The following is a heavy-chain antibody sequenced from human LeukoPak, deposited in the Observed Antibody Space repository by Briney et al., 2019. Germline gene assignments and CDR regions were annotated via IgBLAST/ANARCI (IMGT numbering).Heavy chain of an antibody. CDR2: IRYDGSNK. D-gene: IGHD3-10*01. CDR1: GFTFSSYG. J-gene: IGHJ4*02. V-gene: IGHV3-30*02. CDR3: AKQYYYGSGSYMNFDY. Sequence: GGSLRLSCAASGFTFSSYGMHWVRQAPGKGLEWVAFIRYDGSNKYYADSVKGRFTISRDNSKNTLYLQMNSLRAEDTAVYYCAKQYYYGSGSYMNFDYWGQGTLVTVSS.